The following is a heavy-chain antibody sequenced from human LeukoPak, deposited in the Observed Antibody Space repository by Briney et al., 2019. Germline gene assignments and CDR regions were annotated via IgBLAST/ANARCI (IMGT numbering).Heavy chain of an antibody. J-gene: IGHJ2*01. CDR1: GFTFISYW. V-gene: IGHV3-7*03. CDR3: AKEGYSSSRWYFDL. Sequence: GGSLRLSCAASGFTFISYWMSGVRQAPGKGLEWVANIKQDGSEKYYVESVKGRFSISRDNSKNTLYVQMTSLRVEDTGVYYCAKEGYSSSRWYFDLWGRGTLVTVSS. CDR2: IKQDGSEK. D-gene: IGHD6-13*01.